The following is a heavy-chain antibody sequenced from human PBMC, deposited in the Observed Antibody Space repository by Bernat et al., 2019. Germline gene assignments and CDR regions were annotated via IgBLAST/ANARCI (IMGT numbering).Heavy chain of an antibody. CDR3: AGTDIVVEPAGIRFYYYYYMDV. J-gene: IGHJ6*03. CDR1: GGTFSSYA. V-gene: IGHV1-69*01. Sequence: QVQLVQSGAEVKKPGSSVKVSCKASGGTFSSYAISWVRQAPGQGLEWMGGIIPIFGTANYAQKFQGRVSITAEESTSTAYMELSSLRSEDTAVYYCAGTDIVVEPAGIRFYYYYYMDVWGKGTTVTVSS. D-gene: IGHD2-2*01. CDR2: IIPIFGTA.